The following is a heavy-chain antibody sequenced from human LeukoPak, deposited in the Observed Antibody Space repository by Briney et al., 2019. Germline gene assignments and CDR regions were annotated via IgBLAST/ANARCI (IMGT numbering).Heavy chain of an antibody. D-gene: IGHD2-15*01. CDR1: GFTFSSYA. CDR3: AKDVGMIGYCSGGSCYAIDY. Sequence: GGSLRLSCAASGFTFSSYAMSWVRQAPGKGLEWVSALSGSGFGTYYADSVKGRFTISRDNSKNTLYLQMNSLRAEDTAVYYCAKDVGMIGYCSGGSCYAIDYWGQGTLVTVSS. CDR2: LSGSGFGT. V-gene: IGHV3-23*01. J-gene: IGHJ4*02.